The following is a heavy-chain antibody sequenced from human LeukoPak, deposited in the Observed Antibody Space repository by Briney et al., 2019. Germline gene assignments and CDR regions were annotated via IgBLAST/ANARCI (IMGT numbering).Heavy chain of an antibody. D-gene: IGHD7-27*01. CDR2: MNPNSGNT. V-gene: IGHV1-8*01. Sequence: ASVKVSCKASGYTFSTSDINWVRQATGQGLEWMGWMNPNSGNTGYAQKFQGRVTMTRDTSISTAYMELISLRSEDTAVYYCARAGTGDGVDYWGQGTLVTVSS. CDR3: ARAGTGDGVDY. J-gene: IGHJ4*02. CDR1: GYTFSTSD.